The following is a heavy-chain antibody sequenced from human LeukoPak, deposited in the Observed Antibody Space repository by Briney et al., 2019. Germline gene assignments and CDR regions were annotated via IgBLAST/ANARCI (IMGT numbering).Heavy chain of an antibody. Sequence: SQTLSLTCAVSVDSLSRGGNYCGSVRQHPGKGLEWIGYNYYTASTNTNPSLKTRITLSVDTPKNQCSLKRSSLTVTETAFYYCARRVGKYTTYYFDYWGQGTLLTVSS. D-gene: IGHD1-1*01. V-gene: IGHV4-31*11. CDR1: VDSLSRGGNY. CDR3: ARRVGKYTTYYFDY. CDR2: NYYTAST. J-gene: IGHJ4*02.